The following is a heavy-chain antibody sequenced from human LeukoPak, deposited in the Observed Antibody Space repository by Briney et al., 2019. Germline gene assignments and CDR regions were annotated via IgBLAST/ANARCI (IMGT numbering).Heavy chain of an antibody. CDR3: ARGVYYDSSGYYYNPFDY. J-gene: IGHJ4*02. CDR2: INPSGGST. D-gene: IGHD3-22*01. Sequence: ASVKVSCKASGYTFTRYFMHWVRQAPGQGLEWMGIINPSGGSTTYAQKFQGRVTMTRDMSPSTVYMELSSLRSEDTAVYYCARGVYYDSSGYYYNPFDYWGQGTLVTVSS. CDR1: GYTFTRYF. V-gene: IGHV1-46*01.